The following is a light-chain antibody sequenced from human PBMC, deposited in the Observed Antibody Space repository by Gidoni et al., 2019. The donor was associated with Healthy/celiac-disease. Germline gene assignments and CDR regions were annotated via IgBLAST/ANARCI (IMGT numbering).Light chain of an antibody. J-gene: IGKJ4*01. V-gene: IGKV3-20*01. CDR1: QSVSSSY. CDR2: GAS. Sequence: EIFVSQSPGTLSLSPGERATLSCRASQSVSSSYLAWYQQKPGQAPRLLIYGASSRATGIPDRFSGSGSGTDFTLTISRLEPEDFAVYYCQQYGSSPLTFGGGTKVEIK. CDR3: QQYGSSPLT.